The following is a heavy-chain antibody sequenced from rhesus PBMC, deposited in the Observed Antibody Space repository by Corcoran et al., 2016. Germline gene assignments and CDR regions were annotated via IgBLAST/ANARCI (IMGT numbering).Heavy chain of an antibody. CDR2: IYGSGGTT. J-gene: IGHJ5-1*01. D-gene: IGHD4-29*01. CDR1: GAAMSSKK. V-gene: IGHV4S2*01. CDR3: ARDPIFGSTRFDV. Sequence: QVQLQESGPGLVKPSETLPLTCAVPGAAMSSKKWNWISKAPGKGLEWIGLIYGSGGTTDYNPSLQSRVTISIDTSKNQFSLKVSSVTAADTAVYYCARDPIFGSTRFDVWGAGVLVTVSS.